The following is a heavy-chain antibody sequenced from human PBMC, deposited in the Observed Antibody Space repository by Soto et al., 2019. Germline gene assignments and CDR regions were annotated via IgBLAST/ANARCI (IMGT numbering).Heavy chain of an antibody. Sequence: LRLSCAASGFTFTNYAMTWVRQTPGKGLEWVSGISASGGLKYYADSVRGRFTVSRDNSKNILYLQMDNLRDEDTALYYCAREVGAPSGWLDPWGQGTQVTVSS. D-gene: IGHD1-26*01. CDR1: GFTFTNYA. CDR3: AREVGAPSGWLDP. CDR2: ISASGGLK. J-gene: IGHJ5*02. V-gene: IGHV3-23*01.